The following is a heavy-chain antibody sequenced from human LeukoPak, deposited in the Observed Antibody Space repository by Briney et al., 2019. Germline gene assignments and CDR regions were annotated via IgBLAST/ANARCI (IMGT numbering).Heavy chain of an antibody. V-gene: IGHV4-31*03. CDR2: IYYSGST. CDR3: ARVQSSGWTPGPYYGMDV. D-gene: IGHD6-19*01. Sequence: SETLSLTCTVSGGSISSGGYYWSWIRQHPGKGLEWIGYIYYSGSTYYNPSLKSRVTISVDTSKNQFSLKLSSVTAADTAVYYCARVQSSGWTPGPYYGMDVWGQGTTVTVSS. CDR1: GGSISSGGYY. J-gene: IGHJ6*02.